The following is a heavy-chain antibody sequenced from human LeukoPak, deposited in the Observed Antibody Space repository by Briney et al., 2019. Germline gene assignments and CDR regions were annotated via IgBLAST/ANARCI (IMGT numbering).Heavy chain of an antibody. Sequence: ASVKVSCKASGYTFTGYYMHWVRQAPGQGLEWMGWINPNSGGTNYAQKFQGRVTMTRDTSISTAYMELSRLRSDETAVYYCARDLEEQQLAQDYWGQGTLVTVSS. J-gene: IGHJ4*02. CDR2: INPNSGGT. V-gene: IGHV1-2*02. D-gene: IGHD6-13*01. CDR3: ARDLEEQQLAQDY. CDR1: GYTFTGYY.